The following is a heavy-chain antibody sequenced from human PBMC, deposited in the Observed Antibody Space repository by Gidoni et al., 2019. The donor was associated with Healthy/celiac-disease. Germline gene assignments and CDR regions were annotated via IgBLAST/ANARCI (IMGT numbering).Heavy chain of an antibody. CDR1: GFTFSSYR. CDR3: ARDLHASTVTTSKHVYWFDP. CDR2: ISSSSSYI. V-gene: IGHV3-21*01. J-gene: IGHJ5*02. D-gene: IGHD4-17*01. Sequence: VQLVESGGGLVKPGGSLRLSCAASGFTFSSYRMNWVSQAQGTGREWVSSISSSSSYIYYAESVKGRFTISRDNAKNSLYLKMNSLRAEDTAVYYCARDLHASTVTTSKHVYWFDPWGQGTLVTVSS.